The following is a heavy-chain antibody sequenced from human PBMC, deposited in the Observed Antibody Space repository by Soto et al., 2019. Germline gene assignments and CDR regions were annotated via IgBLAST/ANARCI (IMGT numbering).Heavy chain of an antibody. CDR3: ARGARNYYYFDY. CDR2: IKSDEITT. Sequence: GSLRLSCAASGFIFSDYWIHWVRQAPGKGLVWVSRIKSDEITTNYADSVWGRLTISRDNAKNTVYLQMNSLRAEDTAVYYCARGARNYYYFDYWGQGTLVTVSS. D-gene: IGHD3-10*01. V-gene: IGHV3-74*01. CDR1: GFIFSDYW. J-gene: IGHJ4*02.